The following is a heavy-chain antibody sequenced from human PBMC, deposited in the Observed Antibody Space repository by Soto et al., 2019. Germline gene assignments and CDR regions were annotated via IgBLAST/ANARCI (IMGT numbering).Heavy chain of an antibody. D-gene: IGHD6-6*01. CDR2: IYYSGST. J-gene: IGHJ4*02. Sequence: SETLSLTCTVSGGSISSYYWSWIRQPPGKGLEWIGYIYYSGSTNYNPSLKSRVTISVDTSKNQFSLKLSSVTAADTAVYYCASSIAARSDSPLFPFDYWGQGTLVTVSS. V-gene: IGHV4-59*01. CDR3: ASSIAARSDSPLFPFDY. CDR1: GGSISSYY.